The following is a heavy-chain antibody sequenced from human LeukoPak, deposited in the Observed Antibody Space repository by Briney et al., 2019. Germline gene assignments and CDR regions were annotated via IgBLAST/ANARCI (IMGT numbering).Heavy chain of an antibody. Sequence: GGSLRLSCAASGFTFRDYTMNWVRQAPGKGLEWVSAINKGGSFMKHADSVKGRFIVSRDNAKNLLFLQMNSLRVEDTAMYYCARKRGSGNYYFYGMDIWGQGTTVTVSS. J-gene: IGHJ6*02. D-gene: IGHD5-24*01. V-gene: IGHV3-21*01. CDR2: INKGGSFM. CDR1: GFTFRDYT. CDR3: ARKRGSGNYYFYGMDI.